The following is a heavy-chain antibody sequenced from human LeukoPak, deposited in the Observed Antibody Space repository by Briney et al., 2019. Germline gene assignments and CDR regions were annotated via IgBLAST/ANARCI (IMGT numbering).Heavy chain of an antibody. CDR2: ISSNGGST. V-gene: IGHV3-64*01. CDR1: GFTFRNAW. CDR3: ARGRYCSGGSCPIYFDY. J-gene: IGHJ4*02. D-gene: IGHD2-15*01. Sequence: GGSLRLSCAASGFTFRNAWMSWVRQAPGKGLEYVSAISSNGGSTYYANSVKGRFTISRDNSKNTLYLQMGSLRAEDMAVYYCARGRYCSGGSCPIYFDYWGQGTLVTVSS.